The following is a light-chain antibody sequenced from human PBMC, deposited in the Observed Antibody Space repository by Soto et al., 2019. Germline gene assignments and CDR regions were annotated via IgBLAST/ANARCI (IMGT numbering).Light chain of an antibody. Sequence: EIVVTQSPGTLSVSPGERATLSCRASQTVSSNYLAWYQHRPGQAPRLLIYGASSRATDIPDRFTGSGSGTDFTLTISRLEPEDFAVYSCQQYGSSPLTFGGGTKVEIK. CDR2: GAS. J-gene: IGKJ4*01. CDR3: QQYGSSPLT. CDR1: QTVSSNY. V-gene: IGKV3-20*01.